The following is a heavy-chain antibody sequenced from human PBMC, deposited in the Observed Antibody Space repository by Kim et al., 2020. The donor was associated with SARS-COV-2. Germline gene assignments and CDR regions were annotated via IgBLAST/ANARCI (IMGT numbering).Heavy chain of an antibody. CDR2: TI. Sequence: TIYYADSVNGRFTISRDNAKNSLYLQMNSLRAEDTAVYYCAKSGYSYGIDYWGQGTLVTVSS. V-gene: IGHV3-11*04. J-gene: IGHJ4*02. CDR3: AKSGYSYGIDY. D-gene: IGHD5-18*01.